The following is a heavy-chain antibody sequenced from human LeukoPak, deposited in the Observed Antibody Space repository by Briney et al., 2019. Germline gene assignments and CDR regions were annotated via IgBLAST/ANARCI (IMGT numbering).Heavy chain of an antibody. J-gene: IGHJ5*02. CDR2: ISAGSRHI. CDR1: GFTFSIYT. D-gene: IGHD3-3*01. Sequence: GGSLRLSCEASGFTFSIYTMNWVRQAPGKGLEWVSLISAGSRHIYYADSLRGRFTISRDDAKNSLYLQMNSLRAEDTAVYYCARDGYQVPTTFGTFDPWGQGTLVTVSS. V-gene: IGHV3-21*01. CDR3: ARDGYQVPTTFGTFDP.